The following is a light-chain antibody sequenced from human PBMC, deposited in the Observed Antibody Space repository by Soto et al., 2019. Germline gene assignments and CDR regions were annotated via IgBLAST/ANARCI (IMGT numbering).Light chain of an antibody. V-gene: IGLV2-23*01. J-gene: IGLJ2*01. CDR2: EGN. Sequence: QSALTQPASVSGSPGQSITISCTGTSSDVGTYNLVSWHQQHPGKAPKLIIYEGNKRPSGVSHRFSGSKSGNTASLTIAGLKAEDEADYYCCSYAGGSTLLLGGGTKRTVL. CDR1: SSDVGTYNL. CDR3: CSYAGGSTLL.